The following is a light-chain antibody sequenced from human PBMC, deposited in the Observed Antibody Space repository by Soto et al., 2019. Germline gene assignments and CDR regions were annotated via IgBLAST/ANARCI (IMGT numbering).Light chain of an antibody. CDR3: RSFTRHNSVV. CDR2: DVS. Sequence: QSALTQPASVSGSPGQSITISCTGTSSDVGGYNSVSWYQQHPGKAPKLMIYDVSNRPSGVSHRFSGSKSGNTVSLTISGLQAEDEADYYCRSFTRHNSVVFGGGTQLTVL. J-gene: IGLJ2*01. CDR1: SSDVGGYNS. V-gene: IGLV2-14*01.